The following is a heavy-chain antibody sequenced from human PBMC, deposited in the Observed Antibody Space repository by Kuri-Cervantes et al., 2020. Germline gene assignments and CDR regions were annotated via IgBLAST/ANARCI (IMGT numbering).Heavy chain of an antibody. J-gene: IGHJ4*02. D-gene: IGHD1-1*01. CDR3: ALSPQTDILEIQFDY. V-gene: IGHV4-34*01. CDR2: INHSGST. CDR1: GGSFSGYY. Sequence: SETLSLTCAVYGGSFSGYYWSWIRQPPGKGLEWIGEINHSGSTNYNPSLKSRVTISVDTPKNQFSLKLSSVTAADTAVYYCALSPQTDILEIQFDYWGQGTLVTVSS.